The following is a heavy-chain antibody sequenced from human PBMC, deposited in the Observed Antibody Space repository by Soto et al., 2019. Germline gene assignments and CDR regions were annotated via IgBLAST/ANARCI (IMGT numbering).Heavy chain of an antibody. Sequence: GVSLRLSCAASGFTFSDYFMSWIRQAPGKGLEWVSFISGSSDNIKYADSVKGRFTISRDNAKNSLYLQMNSLRAEDTAVYYCVRDSARIVVVPRVDGDNWLDPWGQGTLVTVSS. J-gene: IGHJ5*02. D-gene: IGHD2-2*01. V-gene: IGHV3-11*06. CDR2: ISGSSDNI. CDR1: GFTFSDYF. CDR3: VRDSARIVVVPRVDGDNWLDP.